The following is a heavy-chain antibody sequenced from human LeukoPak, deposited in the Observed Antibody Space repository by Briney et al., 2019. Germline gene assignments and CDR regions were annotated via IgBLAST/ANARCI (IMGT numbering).Heavy chain of an antibody. D-gene: IGHD1-26*01. CDR1: GYPYTIYW. Sequence: GESLKISCKGSGYPYTIYWIDWVRQMPGRGLEWMGRIDPTDSYIDFSPSFQGHVTISADKSISTAYLQWSSLKASDTAMYYCATGSGSYSGGFDYWGQGTLVTVSS. J-gene: IGHJ4*02. CDR2: IDPTDSYI. CDR3: ATGSGSYSGGFDY. V-gene: IGHV5-10-1*01.